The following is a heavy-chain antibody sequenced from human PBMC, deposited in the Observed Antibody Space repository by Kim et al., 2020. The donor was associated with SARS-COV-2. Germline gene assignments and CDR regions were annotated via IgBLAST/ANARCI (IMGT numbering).Heavy chain of an antibody. CDR3: AGSPDSGYDWVGHYGMDV. Sequence: GGSLRLSCAASGFTFSSYGMHWVRQAPGKGLEWVAVIWYDGSNKYYADSVKGRFTISRDNSKNTLYLQMNSLRAEDTAVYYCAGSPDSGYDWVGHYGMDVWGQGTTVTVSS. V-gene: IGHV3-33*01. J-gene: IGHJ6*02. CDR2: IWYDGSNK. CDR1: GFTFSSYG. D-gene: IGHD5-12*01.